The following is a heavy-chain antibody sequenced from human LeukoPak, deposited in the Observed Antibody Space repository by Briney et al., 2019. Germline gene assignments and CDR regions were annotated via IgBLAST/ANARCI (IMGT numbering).Heavy chain of an antibody. V-gene: IGHV4-59*01. J-gene: IGHJ4*02. D-gene: IGHD5-18*01. CDR1: GGSISSYY. CDR2: VFDSGRT. CDR3: TTIKRGNIFGYFDF. Sequence: PSETLSLTCTVSGGSISSYYWNWIRQTPGKGLEWIGYVFDSGRTKENPSLKSRVTLSADTSKNQLSLRLSSVTAADTAVYYCTTIKRGNIFGYFDFWGQGILVTVSS.